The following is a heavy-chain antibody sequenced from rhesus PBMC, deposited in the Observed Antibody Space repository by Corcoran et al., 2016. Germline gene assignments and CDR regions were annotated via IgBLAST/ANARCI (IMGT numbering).Heavy chain of an antibody. D-gene: IGHD6-25*01. V-gene: IGHV3S5*01. Sequence: EVQLVESGGGLVQPGGSLSISCAASGFTFSSSGMSWVRQAPGKGLEWVSYISNGGGSTYYADSVKGRCTISRDNSKNTVGLQMNSLRAEDTAVYDCAYTLRAAAATNFDYRGQGVLGTVSS. CDR2: ISNGGGST. CDR1: GFTFSSSG. J-gene: IGHJ4*01. CDR3: AYTLRAAAATNFDY.